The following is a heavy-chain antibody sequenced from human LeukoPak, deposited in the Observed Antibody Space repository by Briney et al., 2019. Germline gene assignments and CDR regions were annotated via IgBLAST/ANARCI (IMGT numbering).Heavy chain of an antibody. D-gene: IGHD2-2*01. CDR3: ARERGVVVPAAMNYYYMDV. CDR2: MNPNSGNT. J-gene: IGHJ6*03. Sequence: ASVKVSCKASGYTFTSYDINWVRQATGQGLEWMGWMNPNSGNTGYAQKFQGRVTITRNTSISTAYMELSSLRSEDTAVYYCARERGVVVPAAMNYYYMDVWGKGTTVTVSS. CDR1: GYTFTSYD. V-gene: IGHV1-8*03.